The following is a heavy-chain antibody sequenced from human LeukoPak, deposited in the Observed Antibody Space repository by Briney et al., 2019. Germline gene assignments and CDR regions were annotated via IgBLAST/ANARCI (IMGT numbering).Heavy chain of an antibody. Sequence: PGGSLKLCCAACGMTFSDCSIHWVRQASGKGLEWVGLIDKKTKNYETAYAESVRGKSTISRDDSKNTAYLQMDSLEIEDTALYYCTRDAGTYNWLDPWGQGTLVTVSS. J-gene: IGHJ5*02. CDR3: TRDAGTYNWLDP. CDR2: IDKKTKNYET. D-gene: IGHD1-26*01. CDR1: GMTFSDCS. V-gene: IGHV3-73*01.